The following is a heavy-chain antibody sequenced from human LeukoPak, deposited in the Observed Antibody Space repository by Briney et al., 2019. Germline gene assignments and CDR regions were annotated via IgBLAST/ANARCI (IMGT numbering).Heavy chain of an antibody. J-gene: IGHJ4*02. CDR2: IYPGDSDT. CDR1: GYSFTSYW. V-gene: IGHV5-51*01. CDR3: ARQPPYSSGWYGADY. Sequence: GESLKISCKGSGYSFTSYWIGWVRQMPGKGLEWMGIIYPGDSDTRYSPSFQGQVTISVDKSISTAYLQWSSLKASDTAMYYCARQPPYSSGWYGADYWGQGTLATVSS. D-gene: IGHD6-19*01.